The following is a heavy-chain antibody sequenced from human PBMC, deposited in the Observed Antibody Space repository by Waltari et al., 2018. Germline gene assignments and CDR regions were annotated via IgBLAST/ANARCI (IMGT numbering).Heavy chain of an antibody. Sequence: EVQLLESGGDLVQPGGSLRLSCAGSHFTFSNSGMTWVRQAPGKGLEWGSGSSNSGGDTYYADSGEGRFFISRDNSKNIVYLQMDSLRAEDTAVYYCARKDFTGTTSWLDAWGQGTLVTVAS. V-gene: IGHV3-23*01. D-gene: IGHD1-7*01. J-gene: IGHJ5*02. CDR3: ARKDFTGTTSWLDA. CDR2: SSNSGGDT. CDR1: HFTFSNSG.